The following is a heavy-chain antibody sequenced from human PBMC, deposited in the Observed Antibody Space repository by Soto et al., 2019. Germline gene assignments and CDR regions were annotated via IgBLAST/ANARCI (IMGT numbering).Heavy chain of an antibody. CDR1: GFTFSSYA. V-gene: IGHV3-23*01. D-gene: IGHD6-6*01. J-gene: IGHJ4*02. CDR2: ISGSGGST. CDR3: AKNGIAARPGALFYFDY. Sequence: GESLKISCAASGFTFSSYAMSWVRQAPGKGLEWVSAISGSGGSTYYADSVKGRFTISRDNSKNTLYLQMNSLRAEDTSVYYCAKNGIAARPGALFYFDYWGQGSLVTVSS.